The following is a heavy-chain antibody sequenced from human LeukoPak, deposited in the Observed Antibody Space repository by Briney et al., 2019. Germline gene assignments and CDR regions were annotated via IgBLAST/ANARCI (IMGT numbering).Heavy chain of an antibody. Sequence: SETLSLTCTVSGGSISSYYWSWIRQPPGKGLEWIGYIYYSGSTNYNPSLKSRVTISVDRSKNQFSLKLTSVTAADTAVYYCAREDDTGDWFDPWGQGTLVTVSS. V-gene: IGHV4-59*12. J-gene: IGHJ5*02. D-gene: IGHD7-27*01. CDR3: AREDDTGDWFDP. CDR2: IYYSGST. CDR1: GGSISSYY.